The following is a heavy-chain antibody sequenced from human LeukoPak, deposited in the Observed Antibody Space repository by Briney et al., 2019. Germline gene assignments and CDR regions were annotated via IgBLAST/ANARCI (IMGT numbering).Heavy chain of an antibody. Sequence: GGSLRLSCGASGFTFSSSAMHWVRQGPGKGLEWVAYIAHHGNNKYYADSVKGRFTISRDSSKGSLYLQMNSLRAEDTAVYYCASGSGSYRTPYYYMDVWGTGTTVTVSS. CDR2: IAHHGNNK. D-gene: IGHD3-10*01. CDR3: ASGSGSYRTPYYYMDV. V-gene: IGHV3-30*02. CDR1: GFTFSSSA. J-gene: IGHJ6*03.